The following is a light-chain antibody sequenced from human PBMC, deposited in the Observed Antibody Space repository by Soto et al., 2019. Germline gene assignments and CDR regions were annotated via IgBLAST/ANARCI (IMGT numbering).Light chain of an antibody. Sequence: ERLMTQSPATLSVSPGERATLSCRASQSVNSNLAWYQQKPGQAPRLLIYGASTKATGIPARLSGSGSATSFTLTISSMQSEDFAVYYCQQYNNWPLTFGGGTKVEIK. V-gene: IGKV3-15*01. CDR2: GAS. J-gene: IGKJ4*01. CDR3: QQYNNWPLT. CDR1: QSVNSN.